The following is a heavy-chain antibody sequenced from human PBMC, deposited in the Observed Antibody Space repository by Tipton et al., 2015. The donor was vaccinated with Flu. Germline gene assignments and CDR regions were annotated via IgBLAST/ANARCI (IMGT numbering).Heavy chain of an antibody. V-gene: IGHV3-33*06. CDR3: AKEVGYCRSTTCYKPFDY. D-gene: IGHD2-2*02. CDR1: GFTFGSYG. Sequence: SLRLSCAASGFTFGSYGLKWVRQAPGKGLEWVAGIWYDGSDKNYADSVKGRFTISRDNSENTVYLQMTSLRADDTAVYYCAKEVGYCRSTTCYKPFDYWGQGTLVTVSS. CDR2: IWYDGSDK. J-gene: IGHJ4*02.